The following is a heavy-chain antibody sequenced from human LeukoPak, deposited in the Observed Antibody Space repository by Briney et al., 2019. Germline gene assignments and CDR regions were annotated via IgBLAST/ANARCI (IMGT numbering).Heavy chain of an antibody. Sequence: SQTLSLTCAVSGGSISSGGYSWSWIRQPPGKGLEWIGEINHSGSTNYNPSLKSRVTISVDTSKNQFSLKLSPVTAADTAVYYCARVGAYCSSTSCKNWFDPWGQGTLVTVSS. V-gene: IGHV4-30-2*01. CDR2: INHSGST. CDR3: ARVGAYCSSTSCKNWFDP. CDR1: GGSISSGGYS. J-gene: IGHJ5*02. D-gene: IGHD2-2*01.